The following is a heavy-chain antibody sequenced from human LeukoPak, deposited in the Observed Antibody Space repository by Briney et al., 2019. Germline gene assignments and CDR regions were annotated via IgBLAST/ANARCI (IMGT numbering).Heavy chain of an antibody. J-gene: IGHJ3*02. CDR1: GFTFSSYS. CDR2: ISSSSSTI. D-gene: IGHD5-24*01. CDR3: ARADGDGYSPGAFDI. V-gene: IGHV3-48*01. Sequence: NPGGSLRLSCAASGFTFSSYSMNWVRQAPGKGLEWVSYISSSSSTIYYADSVKGRFTISRDNAKNSLYLQMNSLRAEDTAVYYCARADGDGYSPGAFDIWGQGTMVTVSS.